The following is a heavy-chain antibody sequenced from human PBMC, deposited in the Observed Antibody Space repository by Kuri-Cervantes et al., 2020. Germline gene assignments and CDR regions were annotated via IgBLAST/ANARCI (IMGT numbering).Heavy chain of an antibody. CDR2: ISSDGGNK. J-gene: IGHJ6*02. V-gene: IGHV3-30*18. CDR3: AKVSLAGSTFHSLATLSGMDV. CDR1: GFAFSSYG. D-gene: IGHD1-14*01. Sequence: GGSLRLSCAASGFAFSSYGMHWVRQAPGKGLEWVAVISSDGGNKNYADSVKGRFTISRDNSKNTLYLQMNSLRAEDTAVYYCAKVSLAGSTFHSLATLSGMDVWGQGTTVTVSS.